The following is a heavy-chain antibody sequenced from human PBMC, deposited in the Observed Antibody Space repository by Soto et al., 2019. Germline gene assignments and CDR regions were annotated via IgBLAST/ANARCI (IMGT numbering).Heavy chain of an antibody. D-gene: IGHD2-15*01. CDR2: IIPIRGIA. CDR3: ARADGCSGGSCYPSRAFDI. J-gene: IGHJ3*02. CDR1: GGTFSSYT. Sequence: QVQLVQSGAEVKKPGSSVKVSCKASGGTFSSYTISWVRQAPGQGLEWMGRIIPIRGIANYAQKFQGRVTITADKSTSTAYMELSSLRSEDTAVYYCARADGCSGGSCYPSRAFDIWGQGTMVTVSS. V-gene: IGHV1-69*02.